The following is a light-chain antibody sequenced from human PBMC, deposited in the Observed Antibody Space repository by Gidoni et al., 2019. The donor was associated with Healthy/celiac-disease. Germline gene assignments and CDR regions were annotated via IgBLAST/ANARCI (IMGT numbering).Light chain of an antibody. J-gene: IGLJ2*01. Sequence: SYELTQPHSVSVPPGQTASITCTGDKVGNKYACWYQQKPGQSPVLVIYQDSKRPSGIPERFSGSNSGNKATLTISGTQAMDEADYYCQAWDSSTVVFGGGTKLTVL. V-gene: IGLV3-1*01. CDR3: QAWDSSTVV. CDR1: KVGNKY. CDR2: QDS.